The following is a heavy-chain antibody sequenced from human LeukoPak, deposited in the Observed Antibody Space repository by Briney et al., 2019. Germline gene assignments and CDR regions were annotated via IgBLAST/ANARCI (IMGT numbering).Heavy chain of an antibody. J-gene: IGHJ5*02. V-gene: IGHV3-74*01. CDR2: INCDGGTT. Sequence: PGGSLRLFCAASGLSFSSYWMHWVRQVPGKGLVWVSRINCDGGTTTYAVSVKGRFTISRDNLKNTVFLQMSGVRVEDTAVYYCARGASGSWNWIDPWGQGTLVTVSS. CDR1: GLSFSSYW. CDR3: ARGASGSWNWIDP. D-gene: IGHD1-26*01.